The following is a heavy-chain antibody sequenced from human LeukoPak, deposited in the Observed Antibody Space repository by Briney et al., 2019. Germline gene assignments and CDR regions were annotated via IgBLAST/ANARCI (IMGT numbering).Heavy chain of an antibody. V-gene: IGHV4-39*07. CDR1: GGSISSNSYY. CDR3: ARDRPMVRGKQVTYYYGMDV. D-gene: IGHD3-10*01. Sequence: SETLSLTCTVSGGSISSNSYYWGWIRQPPGKGLGWIGSIYYSGSTYYNPSLKSRVIISVDTSKNQFSLKLRSVSAADTAVYYCARDRPMVRGKQVTYYYGMDVWGQGTTVTVSS. J-gene: IGHJ6*02. CDR2: IYYSGST.